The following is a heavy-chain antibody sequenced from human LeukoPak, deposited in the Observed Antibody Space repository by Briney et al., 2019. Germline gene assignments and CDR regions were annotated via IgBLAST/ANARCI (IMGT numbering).Heavy chain of an antibody. Sequence: ASVKVSCKASGYTFTSYDINWVRQATGQGLEWLGWMNPNSGNTGYAQKFQGRVTMTRDTSTNTAYMELSSLRSEDTAVYYSARDSERWLQWPWGQGTLVTVSS. V-gene: IGHV1-8*01. CDR3: ARDSERWLQWP. J-gene: IGHJ4*02. D-gene: IGHD5-24*01. CDR1: GYTFTSYD. CDR2: MNPNSGNT.